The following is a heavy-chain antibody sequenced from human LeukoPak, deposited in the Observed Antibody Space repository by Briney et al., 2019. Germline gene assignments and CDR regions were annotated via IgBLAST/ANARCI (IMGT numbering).Heavy chain of an antibody. CDR2: IYYSGST. J-gene: IGHJ6*02. Sequence: ETLSLTCTVSGGSISSYSWSWIRQPPGKGLEWIGYIYYSGSTNHNPSLKSRVTISVDTSKNQFSLKLSSVTAADTAVYYCARDGNDILTGSTQGYYGMDVWGQGTTVTVSS. V-gene: IGHV4-59*01. D-gene: IGHD3-9*01. CDR3: ARDGNDILTGSTQGYYGMDV. CDR1: GGSISSYS.